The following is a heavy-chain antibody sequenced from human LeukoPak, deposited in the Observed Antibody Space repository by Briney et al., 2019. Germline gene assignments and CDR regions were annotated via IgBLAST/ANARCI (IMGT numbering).Heavy chain of an antibody. V-gene: IGHV5-51*01. D-gene: IGHD6-13*01. Sequence: GESLKISCKGSGYSFTSYWIGWVRQMPGKGLEWMGIIYPGDSDTRYSPSFQGQVTISADKSISTAYLQWSSLKASNTAMYYCARSGTDSSSLLTSFDLWGRGTLVTVSS. CDR1: GYSFTSYW. CDR2: IYPGDSDT. CDR3: ARSGTDSSSLLTSFDL. J-gene: IGHJ2*01.